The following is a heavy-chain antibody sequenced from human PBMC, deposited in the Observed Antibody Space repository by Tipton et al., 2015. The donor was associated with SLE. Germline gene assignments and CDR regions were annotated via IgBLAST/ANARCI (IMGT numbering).Heavy chain of an antibody. J-gene: IGHJ3*02. Sequence: LRLSCAISGDSVSSNSAAWNWIRQSPSRGLEWLGRTYYRSKWYNDYAVSVKSRITINPDTSKNQFSLQLNSVTPEDTAVYYCARGLETNWDDAFDIWGQGPMVTVSS. D-gene: IGHD7-27*01. CDR3: ARGLETNWDDAFDI. CDR1: GDSVSSNSAA. CDR2: TYYRSKWYN. V-gene: IGHV6-1*01.